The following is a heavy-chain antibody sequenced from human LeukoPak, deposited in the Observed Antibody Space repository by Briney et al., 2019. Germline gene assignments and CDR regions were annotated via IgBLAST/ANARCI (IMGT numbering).Heavy chain of an antibody. CDR2: ISSSGSTT. Sequence: GGSLSLSCAASGFTFSSYEMNWVRQAPGKGLEWVSYISSSGSTTYYPDSVKGRFTISRDNSKNTLFLQMSSLRAEDSAVYYCAKNIRQLGNYYYYMDVWGKGTSVTVSS. J-gene: IGHJ6*03. V-gene: IGHV3-48*03. CDR1: GFTFSSYE. CDR3: AKNIRQLGNYYYYMDV. D-gene: IGHD7-27*01.